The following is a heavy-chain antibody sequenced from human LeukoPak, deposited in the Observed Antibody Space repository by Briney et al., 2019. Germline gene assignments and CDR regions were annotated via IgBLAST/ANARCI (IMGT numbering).Heavy chain of an antibody. CDR3: ARLYNWNDGFDY. V-gene: IGHV5-51*01. Sequence: GESLKISFKGSGSRFTSYWIAWVRPMPGKGLELVGIIYPGDSETRYSPSFQGQVTISADKSISTAYLQWSSLKASDTAMYYCARLYNWNDGFDYWGQGTLVTVSS. CDR1: GSRFTSYW. D-gene: IGHD1-1*01. J-gene: IGHJ4*02. CDR2: IYPGDSET.